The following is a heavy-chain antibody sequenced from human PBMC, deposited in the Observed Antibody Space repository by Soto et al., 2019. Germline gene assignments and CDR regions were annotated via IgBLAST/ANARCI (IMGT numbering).Heavy chain of an antibody. Sequence: PGGSLRLSCAASGFTFSSYWMHWVRQAPGKGLVWVSRIHSDGSSTSYADSVKGRFTISRDNPKNTLYLHMNSLRVEDTAVYYCAKEGGGSYYFALDYWGQGSLVTVSS. D-gene: IGHD1-26*01. V-gene: IGHV3-74*01. CDR3: AKEGGGSYYFALDY. CDR1: GFTFSSYW. J-gene: IGHJ4*02. CDR2: IHSDGSST.